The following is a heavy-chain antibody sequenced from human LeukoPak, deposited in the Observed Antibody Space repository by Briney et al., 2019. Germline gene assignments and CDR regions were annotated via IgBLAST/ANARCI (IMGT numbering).Heavy chain of an antibody. CDR1: GFTFSSYW. D-gene: IGHD3-9*01. Sequence: GGSLRLSCAASGFTFSSYWMSWVRQAPGKGLEWLANIKQDGSEKYYADSVKGRFTISRDNAKNSLYLQMNSLRAEDTAVYYCARDVYYDILTGYWFDPWGQGTLVTVSS. CDR2: IKQDGSEK. V-gene: IGHV3-7*01. J-gene: IGHJ5*02. CDR3: ARDVYYDILTGYWFDP.